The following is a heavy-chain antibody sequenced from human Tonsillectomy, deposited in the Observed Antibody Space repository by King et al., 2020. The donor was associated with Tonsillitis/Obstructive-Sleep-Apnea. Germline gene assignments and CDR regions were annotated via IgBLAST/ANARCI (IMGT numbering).Heavy chain of an antibody. CDR2: ISAYNGNT. D-gene: IGHD2-2*03. CDR3: ARDGGVDIVVVPAGDYYYMDV. CDR1: GYTFTSYG. Sequence: VQLVESGAEVKKPGASVKVSCKASGYTFTSYGISWVRQAPGQGLEWMGWISAYNGNTNYAQTLQGRVTMTTDTSTSTAYMELRSLRSDDTAVYYCARDGGVDIVVVPAGDYYYMDVWGKGTTVTVSS. J-gene: IGHJ6*03. V-gene: IGHV1-18*01.